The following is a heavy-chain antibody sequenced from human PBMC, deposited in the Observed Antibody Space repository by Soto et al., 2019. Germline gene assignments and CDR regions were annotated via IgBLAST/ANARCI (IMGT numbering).Heavy chain of an antibody. V-gene: IGHV3-33*01. Sequence: QVQLVESGGGVVQPGRSLRLSCAASGFTFSSYGMHWVRQAPGKGLEWVAVIWYDGSNKYYADSVKGRFTISRDNSKNTLYLQMNSLRAEDTAEYYCARVSAARPFDYWGQGTLVTVSS. CDR3: ARVSAARPFDY. J-gene: IGHJ4*02. D-gene: IGHD6-6*01. CDR2: IWYDGSNK. CDR1: GFTFSSYG.